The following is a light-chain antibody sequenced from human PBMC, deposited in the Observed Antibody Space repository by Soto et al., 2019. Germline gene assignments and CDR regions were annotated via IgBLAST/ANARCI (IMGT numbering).Light chain of an antibody. CDR1: SSDFGFYND. CDR3: SSYTTRSTPVL. CDR2: EVS. Sequence: QSALTQPASVSGSPGQSITISCTGTSSDFGFYNDVSWYQHQPGNAHKLMIYEVSKRPAGVSYRFSGYKSGNTASPTISGLHAEDDDVYYCSSYTTRSTPVLFGGGTKLTVL. V-gene: IGLV2-14*01. J-gene: IGLJ2*01.